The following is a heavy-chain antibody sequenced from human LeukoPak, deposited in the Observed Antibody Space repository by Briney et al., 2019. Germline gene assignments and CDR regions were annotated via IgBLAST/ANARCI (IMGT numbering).Heavy chain of an antibody. V-gene: IGHV4-59*01. CDR3: ARTGYCSGGTCPTWFDP. D-gene: IGHD2-15*01. J-gene: IGHJ5*02. CDR2: IHYSGGT. Sequence: PSETLSLTCTVSGGSISTYYWSWVRQSPGKGLEWIGYIHYSGGTLYNPSLKSRVTISLDTSKNQFSLKLSSVTAADTAVYYCARTGYCSGGTCPTWFDPWGKGTLVTVSS. CDR1: GGSISTYY.